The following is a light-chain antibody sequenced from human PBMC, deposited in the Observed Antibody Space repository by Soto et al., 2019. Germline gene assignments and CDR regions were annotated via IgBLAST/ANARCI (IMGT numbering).Light chain of an antibody. CDR3: GADHGSGSNQGVV. J-gene: IGLJ2*01. CDR2: VGTGGIVG. V-gene: IGLV9-49*01. CDR1: SGYSNYK. Sequence: QAVVTQPPSASASLGASVTLTCTLSSGYSNYKVDWYQQRPGKGPRFVMRVGTGGIVGSKGDGIPDRFSVLGSGLNRYLTIKNIQEEDESDYHCGADHGSGSNQGVVFGGGTKLTVL.